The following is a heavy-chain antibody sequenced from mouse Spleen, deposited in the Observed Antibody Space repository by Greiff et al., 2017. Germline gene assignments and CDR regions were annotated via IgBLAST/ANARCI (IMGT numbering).Heavy chain of an antibody. Sequence: DVMLVESGGGLVQPGGSLKLSCAASGFTFSSYTMSWVRQTPAKRLEWVATISSGGGNTYYPDSVKGRFTISRDNARNTLYLQMSSLRSEDTAMYYCARHRDGSSMDYWGQGTSVTVSS. CDR2: ISSGGGNT. D-gene: IGHD2-3*01. J-gene: IGHJ4*01. V-gene: IGHV5-9*01. CDR1: GFTFSSYT. CDR3: ARHRDGSSMDY.